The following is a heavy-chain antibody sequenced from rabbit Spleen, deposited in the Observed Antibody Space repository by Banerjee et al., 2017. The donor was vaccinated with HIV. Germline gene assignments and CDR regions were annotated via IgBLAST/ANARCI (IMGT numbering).Heavy chain of an antibody. J-gene: IGHJ4*01. CDR3: ARGSATMTMVITGYYFNL. Sequence: QSLEESGGGLVKPGASLTLTCKASGFSFSSGYDMCWVRQAPGEGLEWVACAYAGSSGSTYSATWATGRFTISSHNAQNTLYLQLNSLTAADTATYFCARGSATMTMVITGYYFNLWGPGTLVTVS. CDR2: AYAGSSGST. D-gene: IGHD2-1*01. V-gene: IGHV1S40*01. CDR1: GFSFSSGYD.